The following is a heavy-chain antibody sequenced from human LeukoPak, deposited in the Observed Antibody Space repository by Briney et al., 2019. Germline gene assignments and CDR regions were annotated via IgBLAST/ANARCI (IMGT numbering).Heavy chain of an antibody. D-gene: IGHD1-26*01. Sequence: ASVKVSCKASGYTFTSYDINWVRQATGQGLEWMGWMNPNSGNTGYAQKFQGRITMTRNTSINTVNMELSSLRSEDTAVYYCARGGLRDYSGSYEIDYWGQGTLVTVSS. CDR1: GYTFTSYD. J-gene: IGHJ4*02. CDR3: ARGGLRDYSGSYEIDY. V-gene: IGHV1-8*01. CDR2: MNPNSGNT.